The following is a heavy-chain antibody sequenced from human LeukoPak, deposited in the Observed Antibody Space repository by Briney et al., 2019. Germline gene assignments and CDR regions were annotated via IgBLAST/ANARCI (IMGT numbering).Heavy chain of an antibody. CDR1: GFIFSSYG. CDR3: AKDRYSSGWAFDY. Sequence: GGSLRLSCAASGFIFSSYGMHWVRQAPSKGLEWVAVISYDGSNKYYADSVKGRFTISRDNSKNTLYLQMNSLRAEDTAVYYCAKDRYSSGWAFDYWGQGTLVTVSS. J-gene: IGHJ4*02. V-gene: IGHV3-30*18. CDR2: ISYDGSNK. D-gene: IGHD6-19*01.